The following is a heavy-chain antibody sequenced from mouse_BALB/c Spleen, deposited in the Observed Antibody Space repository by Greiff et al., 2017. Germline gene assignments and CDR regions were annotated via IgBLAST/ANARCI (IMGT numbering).Heavy chain of an antibody. J-gene: IGHJ4*01. CDR2: ISSGSSTI. Sequence: EVKVVESGGGLVQPGGSRKLSCAASGFTFSSFGMHWVRQAPEKGLEWVAYISSGSSTIYYADTVKGRFTISRDNPKNTLFLQMNSLRSEDTAMYYCARRGYPYAMDYWGQGTSVTVSS. CDR1: GFTFSSFG. CDR3: ARRGYPYAMDY. V-gene: IGHV5-17*02.